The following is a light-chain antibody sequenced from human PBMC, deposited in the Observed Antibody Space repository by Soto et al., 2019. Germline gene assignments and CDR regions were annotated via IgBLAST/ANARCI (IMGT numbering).Light chain of an antibody. Sequence: QSVLTQPPSASGSPGQSVTISCTGTSSDVGSYRFVSWYQQHPGKAPELLIYEVSKRPSGVPDRFSASTSGNTASLTVSGLQADDEADYYCSSYAGNNNVIFGGGTKLTVL. J-gene: IGLJ2*01. CDR2: EVS. CDR1: SSDVGSYRF. V-gene: IGLV2-8*01. CDR3: SSYAGNNNVI.